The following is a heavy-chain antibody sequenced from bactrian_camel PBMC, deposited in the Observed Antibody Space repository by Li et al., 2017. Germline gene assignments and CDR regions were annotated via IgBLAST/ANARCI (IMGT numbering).Heavy chain of an antibody. D-gene: IGHD3*01. V-gene: IGHV3S10*01. CDR1: GYTYSSLC. CDR2: VDSDGKT. CDR3: AADRSRMTTMQTLGFTPRY. J-gene: IGHJ4*01. Sequence: DVQLVESGGGSVQAGGSLRLSCAASGYTYSSLCMSWFRQAPGKERERVAAVDSDGKTLYADSVKGRFTISKDNANNTLYLQMNILKPEDTAMYYCAADRSRMTTMQTLGFTPRYWGQGTQVTVS.